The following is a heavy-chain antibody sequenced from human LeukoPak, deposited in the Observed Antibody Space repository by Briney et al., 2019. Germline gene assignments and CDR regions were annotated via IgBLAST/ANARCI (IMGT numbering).Heavy chain of an antibody. D-gene: IGHD3-3*01. CDR1: GGTFSSYA. CDR3: ARNYYDFWSGPYDY. CDR2: IIPIFGTA. Sequence: SVKVSCKASGGTFSSYAISWVRQAPGQGLEWMGGIIPIFGTANYAQKFQGRVTITADESTSTAYMELSSLRSEDTAVYYCARNYYDFWSGPYDYWGQGTPVTVSS. V-gene: IGHV1-69*13. J-gene: IGHJ4*02.